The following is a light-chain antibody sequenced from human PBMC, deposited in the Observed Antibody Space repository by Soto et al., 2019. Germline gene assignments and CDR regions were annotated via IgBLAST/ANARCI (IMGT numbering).Light chain of an antibody. CDR3: QQRSNWPLT. CDR1: QSVRSY. V-gene: IGKV3-11*01. CDR2: DTS. J-gene: IGKJ4*01. Sequence: EIVLTQSPATLSLSPGERATLSCRASQSVRSYLGWYQQKPGQTPRLLIYDTSNRATGIPARFSGSGSGTDFTLTISSLEPEDFAVYYCQQRSNWPLTFGGGTKVEI.